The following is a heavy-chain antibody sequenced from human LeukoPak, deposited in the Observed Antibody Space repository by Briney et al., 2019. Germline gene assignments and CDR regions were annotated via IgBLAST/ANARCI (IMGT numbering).Heavy chain of an antibody. V-gene: IGHV4-59*08. D-gene: IGHD1-26*01. CDR1: GGAITNYY. CDR3: ARQGIVGATHLDY. CDR2: IYYTGST. Sequence: SETLSLTCGVSGGAITNYYWNWIRQAPGKGLEWLGHIYYTGSTTYNPSVKSRITISLDTSKKQISLKLRSVTAADTAVYYCARQGIVGATHLDYWGQGTLVTVSS. J-gene: IGHJ4*02.